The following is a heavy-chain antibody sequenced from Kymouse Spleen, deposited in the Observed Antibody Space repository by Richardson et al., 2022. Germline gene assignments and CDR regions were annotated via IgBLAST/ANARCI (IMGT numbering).Heavy chain of an antibody. CDR1: GFTFSSYG. V-gene: IGHV3-33*01. CDR3: ARDPSTVTTLDWFDP. D-gene: IGHD4-17*01. CDR2: IWYDGSNK. J-gene: IGHJ5*02. Sequence: QVQLVESGGGVVQPGRSLRLSCAASGFTFSSYGMHWVRQAPGKGLEWVAVIWYDGSNKYYADSVKGRFTISRDNSKNTLYLQMNSLRAEDTAVYYCARDPSTVTTLDWFDPWGQGTLVTVSS.